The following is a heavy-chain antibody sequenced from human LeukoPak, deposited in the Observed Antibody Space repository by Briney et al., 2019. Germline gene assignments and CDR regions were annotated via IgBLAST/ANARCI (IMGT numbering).Heavy chain of an antibody. J-gene: IGHJ6*02. Sequence: PGGSLRLSCAASGFTVSSNFMSWVRQAPGKGLEWVSVIYSGGSTYYADSVKGRFTISRDNAKNSLSLQMNSLRAEDTAVYYCARDFGRTSDWQPRLYYGMDVWGQGTTVTVSS. D-gene: IGHD2-2*01. CDR2: IYSGGST. CDR3: ARDFGRTSDWQPRLYYGMDV. V-gene: IGHV3-66*01. CDR1: GFTVSSNF.